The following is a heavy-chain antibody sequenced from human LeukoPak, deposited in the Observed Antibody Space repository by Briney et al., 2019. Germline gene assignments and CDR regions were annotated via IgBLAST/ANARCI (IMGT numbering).Heavy chain of an antibody. CDR2: IYPGDSDT. J-gene: IGHJ4*02. CDR3: ARARYSGQWLYYFDY. V-gene: IGHV5-51*01. Sequence: GGSLRLSCKGSGYSFTSYWIGWVRQMPGKGLEWMGIIYPGDSDTRYSPSFQGQVTISADKSISTAYLQWSSLKASDTAMYYCARARYSGQWLYYFDYWGQGTLVTVSS. D-gene: IGHD6-19*01. CDR1: GYSFTSYW.